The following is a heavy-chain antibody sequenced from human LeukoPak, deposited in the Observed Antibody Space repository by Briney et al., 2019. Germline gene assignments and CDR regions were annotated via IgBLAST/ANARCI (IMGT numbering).Heavy chain of an antibody. CDR2: ISSSSTYI. V-gene: IGHV3-21*01. CDR1: GFTFSSYT. D-gene: IGHD6-13*01. Sequence: GGSLRLSCAASGFTFSSYTMNWVRQAPRKGLEWVSSISSSSTYIYYADSLKGRFTISRDNAKNSLYLQMNSLRAEDTAVYYCARDLHSSWNSKDYWGQGTLVTVSS. J-gene: IGHJ4*02. CDR3: ARDLHSSWNSKDY.